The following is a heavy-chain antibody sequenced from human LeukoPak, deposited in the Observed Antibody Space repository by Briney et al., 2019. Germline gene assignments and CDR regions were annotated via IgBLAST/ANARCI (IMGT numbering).Heavy chain of an antibody. CDR1: GFTVSSNY. J-gene: IGHJ4*02. CDR2: IYSGGST. Sequence: GGSLRLSCAASGFTVSSNYMSWVRQAPGKGLEWVSVIYSGGSTYYADSVKGRFTISRDNSKNTLYLQMNSLRAEDTAVYYCARSVLTPTGGVFDYWGQGTLVTVSS. D-gene: IGHD4-23*01. CDR3: ARSVLTPTGGVFDY. V-gene: IGHV3-53*01.